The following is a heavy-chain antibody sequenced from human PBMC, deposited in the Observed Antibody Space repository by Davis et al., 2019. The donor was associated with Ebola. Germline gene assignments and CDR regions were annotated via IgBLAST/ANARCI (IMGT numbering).Heavy chain of an antibody. Sequence: GESLKISCAASGFTFSSYWMSWVRQAPGKGLEWVANIKQDGSEKYYVDSVKGRFTISRDNAKNSLYLQMNSLRAEDTAVYYCARVNILINYGMDVWGQGTTVTVSS. J-gene: IGHJ6*02. CDR3: ARVNILINYGMDV. CDR1: GFTFSSYW. D-gene: IGHD2-15*01. CDR2: IKQDGSEK. V-gene: IGHV3-7*03.